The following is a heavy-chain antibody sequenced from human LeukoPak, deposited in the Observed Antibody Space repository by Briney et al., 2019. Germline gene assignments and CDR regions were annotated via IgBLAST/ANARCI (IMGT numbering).Heavy chain of an antibody. Sequence: SETLSLTCAVYGGSFSGYYWSWIRQPPGKGLEWIGEINHSGSTNYNPSLKSRVTISVDTSKNQFSLKLSSVTAADTAVYYCARVSPPMGRSSGWGSNYGMDVWGQGTTVTVSS. D-gene: IGHD6-19*01. CDR1: GGSFSGYY. CDR2: INHSGST. V-gene: IGHV4-34*01. CDR3: ARVSPPMGRSSGWGSNYGMDV. J-gene: IGHJ6*02.